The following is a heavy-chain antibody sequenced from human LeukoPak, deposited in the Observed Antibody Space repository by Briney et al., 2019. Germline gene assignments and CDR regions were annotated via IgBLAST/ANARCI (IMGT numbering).Heavy chain of an antibody. CDR2: IYTSGST. CDR1: GGSISSYY. V-gene: IGHV4-4*07. Sequence: PSETLSLTXTVSGGSISSYYWSWIRQTAGKGLEWIGRIYTSGSTNYNPSLKSRVTMSVDTSKNQFSLKLSSVTAADTAVYYCARDQSFHPYYFDYWGQGTLVTVSS. J-gene: IGHJ4*02. CDR3: ARDQSFHPYYFDY.